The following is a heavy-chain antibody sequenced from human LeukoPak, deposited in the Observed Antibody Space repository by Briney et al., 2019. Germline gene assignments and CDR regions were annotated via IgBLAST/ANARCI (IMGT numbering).Heavy chain of an antibody. V-gene: IGHV3-43*02. CDR1: GFSFDDYA. CDR3: AKVIGHCSSTSCSLFDDAFDV. D-gene: IGHD2-2*03. Sequence: PGGSLRLSCAASGFSFDDYAMHWVRQAPGKGLEWVSLISGDAGSTYYAESVRGRFSISRDNSKNSLFLQMNSLRTEDTAFYFCAKVIGHCSSTSCSLFDDAFDVWGQGTMVTVSS. CDR2: ISGDAGST. J-gene: IGHJ3*01.